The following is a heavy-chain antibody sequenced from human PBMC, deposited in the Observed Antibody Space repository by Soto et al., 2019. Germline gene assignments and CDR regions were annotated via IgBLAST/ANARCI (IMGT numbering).Heavy chain of an antibody. Sequence: ASVKVSCKASGYTFTGYYMHWVRQAPGQGLEWMGWINPNSGGTNYAQKFQGWVTMTRDTSISTAYMELSRLRSDDTAVYYCAIARQYYDVLTGSEANAHYAFDIWGQGTMVTVSS. D-gene: IGHD3-9*01. CDR2: INPNSGGT. V-gene: IGHV1-2*04. J-gene: IGHJ3*02. CDR3: AIARQYYDVLTGSEANAHYAFDI. CDR1: GYTFTGYY.